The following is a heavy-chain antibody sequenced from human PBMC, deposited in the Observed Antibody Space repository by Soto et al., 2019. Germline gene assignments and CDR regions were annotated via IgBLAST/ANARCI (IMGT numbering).Heavy chain of an antibody. CDR3: ARDKMEQWLVGGSLDY. D-gene: IGHD6-19*01. V-gene: IGHV3-23*01. Sequence: EVQLLESGGGLVQPGGSLRLSCSASGFSFSNHAMSWVRQAPGKGLEWVSAIIDDGGRAYYADSVKGRFTISRDNYRNTLSLQMNSLRAADTAAYYCARDKMEQWLVGGSLDYWGQGTQVTVSS. J-gene: IGHJ4*02. CDR2: IIDDGGRA. CDR1: GFSFSNHA.